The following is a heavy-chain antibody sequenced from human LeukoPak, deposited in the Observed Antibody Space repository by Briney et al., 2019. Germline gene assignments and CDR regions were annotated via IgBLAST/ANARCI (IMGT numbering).Heavy chain of an antibody. CDR2: INPNSGGT. CDR3: ARHSYGGSGGYYPTDY. CDR1: GYTFTGYY. V-gene: IGHV1-2*02. J-gene: IGHJ4*02. D-gene: IGHD3-10*01. Sequence: ASVKVSCKASGYTFTGYYMHWVRQAPGQGLEWMGWINPNSGGTNYAQKFQGRVTMTRDTSISTAYMELSRLRSDDTAVYYCARHSYGGSGGYYPTDYWGQGTLVTVSS.